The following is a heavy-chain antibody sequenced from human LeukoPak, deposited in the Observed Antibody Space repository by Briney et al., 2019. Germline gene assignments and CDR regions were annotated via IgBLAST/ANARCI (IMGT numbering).Heavy chain of an antibody. D-gene: IGHD3-22*01. Sequence: PGGSLRLSCAASGFTFSDYYMSWIRQAPGKGLEWVSYISSSGSTIYYAYSVKGRFTISRDNAKNSLYLQMNSLRAEDTAVYYCAKPGGTYDSSGYYLNWFDPWGQGTLVTVSS. V-gene: IGHV3-11*01. CDR1: GFTFSDYY. J-gene: IGHJ5*02. CDR3: AKPGGTYDSSGYYLNWFDP. CDR2: ISSSGSTI.